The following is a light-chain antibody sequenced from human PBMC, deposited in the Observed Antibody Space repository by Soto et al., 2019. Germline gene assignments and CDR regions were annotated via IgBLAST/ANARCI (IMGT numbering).Light chain of an antibody. CDR3: HLYGSTPPYT. J-gene: IGKJ2*01. CDR2: GSS. Sequence: EVVLTQSPGTLSLSPGERATLSCRASQSIINNYLAWYQQRPGQAPRLLIYGSSDRATAIPGRFSGSGSGTDFTLTISRLEPEDFAVYYCHLYGSTPPYTFGQGTKVEI. V-gene: IGKV3-20*01. CDR1: QSIINNY.